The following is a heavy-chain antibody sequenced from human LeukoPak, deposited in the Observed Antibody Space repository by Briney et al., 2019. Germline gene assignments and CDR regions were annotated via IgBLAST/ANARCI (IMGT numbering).Heavy chain of an antibody. CDR2: INHSGST. V-gene: IGHV4-34*01. Sequence: PSETLSLTCAVYGGSFSGYYWSWIRQPPGEGLEWIGEINHSGSTNYNPSLKSRVTISVDTSKNQFSLKLSSVTAADTAVYYCAIWSSGSEYYFDYWGQGTLVTVSS. CDR1: GGSFSGYY. CDR3: AIWSSGSEYYFDY. D-gene: IGHD6-19*01. J-gene: IGHJ4*02.